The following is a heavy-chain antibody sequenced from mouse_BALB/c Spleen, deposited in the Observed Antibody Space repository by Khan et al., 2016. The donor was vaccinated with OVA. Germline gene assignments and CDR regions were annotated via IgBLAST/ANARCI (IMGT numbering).Heavy chain of an antibody. CDR2: IWAGGST. J-gene: IGHJ2*01. CDR1: GFSLTSSG. Sequence: VQLQESGPGLVAPSQRLSITCTVSGFSLTSSGVHWVRQPPGKGLEWLGVIWAGGSTNYNSALMSRLSISKDNTKSQVFLKMNSLQTDDTAMYYCARLEDIWGQGTTLTGSS. CDR3: ARLEDI. V-gene: IGHV2-9*02. D-gene: IGHD1-3*01.